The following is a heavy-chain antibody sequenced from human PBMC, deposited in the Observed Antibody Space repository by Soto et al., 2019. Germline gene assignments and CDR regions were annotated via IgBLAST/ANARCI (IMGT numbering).Heavy chain of an antibody. J-gene: IGHJ4*02. CDR2: IYTSGST. Sequence: SETLSLTCTVSGGSISSYYWSWIRQPAGKGLEWIGRIYTSGSTNYNPSLKRRVTMSVDTSKNQFSLKLSSVTAADTAVYYCARHGDSSGYPLHFEYWGQGTLVTVSS. CDR3: ARHGDSSGYPLHFEY. CDR1: GGSISSYY. D-gene: IGHD3-22*01. V-gene: IGHV4-4*07.